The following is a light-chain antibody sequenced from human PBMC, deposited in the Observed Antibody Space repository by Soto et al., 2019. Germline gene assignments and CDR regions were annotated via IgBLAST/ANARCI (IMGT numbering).Light chain of an antibody. CDR2: GAS. CDR3: QQDGSPPGFT. J-gene: IGKJ3*01. V-gene: IGKV3-20*01. Sequence: EIVLTQSPGTLSLSPGERATLSCRASQSVSSSYFAWYQQKPGQAPRLLIYGASSRATGIPDRFSGSGSGTDFTLTIIRLQPEDVTVYYCQQDGSPPGFTFGPGTKVDIK. CDR1: QSVSSSY.